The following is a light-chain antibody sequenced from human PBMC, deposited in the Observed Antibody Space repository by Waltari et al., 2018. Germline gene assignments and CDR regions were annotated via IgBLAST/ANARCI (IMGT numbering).Light chain of an antibody. J-gene: IGKJ3*01. CDR1: QSLSSI. V-gene: IGKV3-11*01. CDR3: QHRSNWPPEFT. Sequence: SNRARQSLSSIIALYQQQPSQAPRLLIYDAANRATGIAARFGGSGSETDFALTISSLEPEDFEVYYYQHRSNWPPEFTFGPGTKVYIK. CDR2: DAA.